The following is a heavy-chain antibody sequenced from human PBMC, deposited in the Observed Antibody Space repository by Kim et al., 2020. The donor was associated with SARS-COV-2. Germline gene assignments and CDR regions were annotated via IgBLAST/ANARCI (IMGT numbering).Heavy chain of an antibody. CDR2: ISYRGSGR. V-gene: IGHV3-23*01. J-gene: IGHJ6*03. D-gene: IGHD2-8*02. CDR3: ARWVGTGTYCLYYCMDV. Sequence: GGSLRLSCAASAFSFNTYAMSWVRQAPGKGLEWVAIISYRGSGRYYADSVKGRFTISRDNSKNTLYLQMNTLRAEDTAVYYCARWVGTGTYCLYYCMDV. CDR1: AFSFNTYA.